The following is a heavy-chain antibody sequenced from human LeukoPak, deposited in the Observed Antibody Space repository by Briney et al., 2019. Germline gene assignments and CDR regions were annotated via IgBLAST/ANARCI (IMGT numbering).Heavy chain of an antibody. CDR3: ASPAERGYSYGLDF. V-gene: IGHV4-59*01. CDR2: SNSGST. Sequence: PSETLSSPALSPVASSVVTTGAGSGSPQGRDWSGLGISNSGSTNYTPSLKSRVTISLDTSKSQVSLNLSSVTAADTAVYYCASPAERGYSYGLDFWGPGTMVTVSS. CDR1: VASSVVTT. D-gene: IGHD5-18*01. J-gene: IGHJ3*01.